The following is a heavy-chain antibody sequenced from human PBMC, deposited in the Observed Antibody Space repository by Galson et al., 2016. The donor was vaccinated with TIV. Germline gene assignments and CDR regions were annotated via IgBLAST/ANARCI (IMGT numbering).Heavy chain of an antibody. D-gene: IGHD6-19*01. Sequence: SETLSLTCTVSGGSISSHYWSWIRQPPGKGLEWIGYIYYSGSTNYNPSLKSRVTISVDTSKNLFSLKLSSVTAADTAVYYCAMRVTVADDYWGQGTLVTVSS. CDR2: IYYSGST. CDR3: AMRVTVADDY. V-gene: IGHV4-59*11. J-gene: IGHJ4*02. CDR1: GGSISSHY.